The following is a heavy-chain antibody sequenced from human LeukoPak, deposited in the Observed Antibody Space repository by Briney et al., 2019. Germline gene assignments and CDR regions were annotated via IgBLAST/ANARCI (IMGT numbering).Heavy chain of an antibody. CDR3: ARSKGHCGGDCYWGGFDY. Sequence: GGSLRLSCAASGFTFSSYGMHWVRQAPGKGLEWVAVIWYDGSNKYYADSVKGRFTISRDNSKNTLYLQMNSLGAEDTAVYYCARSKGHCGGDCYWGGFDYWGQGTLVTVSS. D-gene: IGHD2-21*02. CDR2: IWYDGSNK. V-gene: IGHV3-33*01. J-gene: IGHJ4*02. CDR1: GFTFSSYG.